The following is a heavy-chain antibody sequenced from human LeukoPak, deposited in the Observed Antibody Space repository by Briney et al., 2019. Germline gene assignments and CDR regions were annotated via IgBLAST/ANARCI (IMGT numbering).Heavy chain of an antibody. Sequence: GASVKVSCKASGYTFTGYYMHWVQQAPGQGLEWMGWINSNSGSTNYAQRFQGRVTMTRDTSISTAYMELSRLRSDDTAVYYCARYDRGWYDYWGQGTLVTVSS. V-gene: IGHV1-2*02. CDR3: ARYDRGWYDY. CDR1: GYTFTGYY. CDR2: INSNSGST. J-gene: IGHJ4*02. D-gene: IGHD6-19*01.